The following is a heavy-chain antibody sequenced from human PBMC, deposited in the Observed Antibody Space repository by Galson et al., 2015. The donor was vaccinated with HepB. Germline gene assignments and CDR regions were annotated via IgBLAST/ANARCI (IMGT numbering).Heavy chain of an antibody. CDR3: TRGGDYYGSGSYYPDY. J-gene: IGHJ4*02. Sequence: SLRLSCAASGFTFGNYAMSWFRQAPGKGLEWVGFIRSKAYGGTTEYAASVKGRFTISRDDSKSIAYLQMNSLKTEDTAVYYCTRGGDYYGSGSYYPDYWGQGTLVTVSS. V-gene: IGHV3-49*03. CDR2: IRSKAYGGTT. D-gene: IGHD3-10*01. CDR1: GFTFGNYA.